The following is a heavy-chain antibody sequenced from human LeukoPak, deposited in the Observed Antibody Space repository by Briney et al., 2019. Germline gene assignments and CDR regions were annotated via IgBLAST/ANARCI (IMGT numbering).Heavy chain of an antibody. CDR3: ARVPARRVVTTPTYFDY. CDR1: GYSISSGYY. J-gene: IGHJ4*01. Sequence: SETLSLTCTVSGYSISSGYYWGWIRQPPGKGLEWIGSIYHSGNTYYNPSLKSRVTISVDTSKNQFSLKLSSVTAADTAVYYCARVPARRVVTTPTYFDYWGQGTLVTVSS. CDR2: IYHSGNT. V-gene: IGHV4-38-2*02. D-gene: IGHD2-21*02.